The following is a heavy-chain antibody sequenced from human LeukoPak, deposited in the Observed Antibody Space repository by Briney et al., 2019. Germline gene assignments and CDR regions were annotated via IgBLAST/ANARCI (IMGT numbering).Heavy chain of an antibody. V-gene: IGHV4-61*02. J-gene: IGHJ5*02. Sequence: SETLSLTCTVSGGSISSGGYYWSWIRQPPGKGLEWIVRIYTSGSTNYNPSLKSRVTMSVDTSKNQFSLKLSSVTAADTAVYYCARVTDCSSTSCYPYNWFDPWGQGTLVTVSS. CDR3: ARVTDCSSTSCYPYNWFDP. D-gene: IGHD2-2*01. CDR1: GGSISSGGYY. CDR2: IYTSGST.